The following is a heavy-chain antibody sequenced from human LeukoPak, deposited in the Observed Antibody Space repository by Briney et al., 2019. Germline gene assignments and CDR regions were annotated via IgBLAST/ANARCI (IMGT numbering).Heavy chain of an antibody. D-gene: IGHD3-3*01. CDR2: IWYDGSNK. CDR1: GFTFSSYG. V-gene: IGHV3-33*01. CDR3: ARGGESTEDYDFWSGYPLIDY. Sequence: GGSLRLSCAASGFTFSSYGMHWVRQAPGKGPEWVAVIWYDGSNKYYADSVKGRFTISRDNSKNTLYLQMNSLRAEDTAVYYCARGGESTEDYDFWSGYPLIDYWGQGTLVTVSS. J-gene: IGHJ4*02.